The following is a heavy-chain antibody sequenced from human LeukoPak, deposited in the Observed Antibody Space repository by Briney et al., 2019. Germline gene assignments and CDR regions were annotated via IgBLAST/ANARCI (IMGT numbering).Heavy chain of an antibody. D-gene: IGHD3-3*01. V-gene: IGHV3-15*01. CDR2: IKSKTDGGTP. Sequence: PGGYLRISCAAAGFAFSNAWMTWVREAQGLVEEWFGRIKSKTDGGTPDYAAPVRGRFTISRDDSKNTLYLQMNSLKTEDTAVYYCTTDWGVSDFWSGYFFYAAEYFQHWGQGTLVTVSS. J-gene: IGHJ1*01. CDR1: GFAFSNAW. CDR3: TTDWGVSDFWSGYFFYAAEYFQH.